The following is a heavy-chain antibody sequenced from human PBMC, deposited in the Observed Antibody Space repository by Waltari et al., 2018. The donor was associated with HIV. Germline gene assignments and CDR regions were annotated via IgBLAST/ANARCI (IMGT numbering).Heavy chain of an antibody. V-gene: IGHV3-74*01. D-gene: IGHD3-22*01. Sequence: EVQLVESGGGLAQPGGSLRLSCAASGITFSSSWMHWVRQAQGKGLVWVSRINSDGSHTSYADSVKGRFTISRDNAKNTLYLQMNSLRAEDTAVYFCARQRVTYYHDSSGYPYYYYYGMDVWGQGTTVTVSS. CDR1: GITFSSSW. CDR2: INSDGSHT. CDR3: ARQRVTYYHDSSGYPYYYYYGMDV. J-gene: IGHJ6*02.